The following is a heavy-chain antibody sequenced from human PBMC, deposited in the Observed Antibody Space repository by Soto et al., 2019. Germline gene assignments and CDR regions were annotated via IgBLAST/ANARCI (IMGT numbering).Heavy chain of an antibody. CDR1: GYTFNNYW. CDR2: IYPGDSDT. V-gene: IGHV5-51*03. CDR3: ARSNSSWYQDAFGI. D-gene: IGHD6-13*01. Sequence: EVQLVQSGAEVKKPGESLKISCEGSGYTFNNYWIAWVRQTPGKGLEWMGIIYPGDSDTKYSPSFQGQVTISADKSISTAYLQWSSVKASDTAIYFCARSNSSWYQDAFGIWGQGTMVTVSS. J-gene: IGHJ3*02.